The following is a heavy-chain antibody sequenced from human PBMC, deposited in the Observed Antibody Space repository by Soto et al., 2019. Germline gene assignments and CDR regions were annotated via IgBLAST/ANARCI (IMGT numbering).Heavy chain of an antibody. J-gene: IGHJ4*02. CDR2: ISYHGRDE. CDR3: VKDHLMYTVTTGGY. D-gene: IGHD4-17*01. V-gene: IGHV3-30*18. CDR1: GFSLSNYG. Sequence: QVQLVESGGGVGQPGRSLRLSCAASGFSLSNYGMHWVRQAPGKGLEWVAVISYHGRDEYYADSVKGRFTISRDTSKNPLYLQMNTLRPEDTAVYYCVKDHLMYTVTTGGYWGQGTLVTVSS.